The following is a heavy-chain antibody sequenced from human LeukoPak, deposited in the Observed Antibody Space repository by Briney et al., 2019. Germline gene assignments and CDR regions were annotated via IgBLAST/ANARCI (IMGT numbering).Heavy chain of an antibody. Sequence: PGESLKISCKGSGYTFTSNWIGCVRQMPGKGLEWMGSIFPGNSDTRYSPSFQGQVIMSVDKAISTAFLQWSSLKASDSAMYYCAREGSSSYAHWGQGTLVTVSS. CDR3: AREGSSSYAH. J-gene: IGHJ4*02. D-gene: IGHD1-26*01. V-gene: IGHV5-51*01. CDR1: GYTFTSNW. CDR2: IFPGNSDT.